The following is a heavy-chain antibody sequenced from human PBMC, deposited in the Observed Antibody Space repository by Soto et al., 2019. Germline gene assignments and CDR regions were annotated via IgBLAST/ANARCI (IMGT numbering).Heavy chain of an antibody. Sequence: QVQLVESGGGVVQPGRSLRLSCAASGFTFSSYGMHWVRQAPGKGLEWVAVIWYDGSNKYYADSVKGRFTISRDNSKNTLYLQMNGLRAEDTAVYYCAREGGYDFWSAYDFDYWGQGTLVTVSS. V-gene: IGHV3-33*01. D-gene: IGHD3-3*01. CDR2: IWYDGSNK. J-gene: IGHJ4*02. CDR1: GFTFSSYG. CDR3: AREGGYDFWSAYDFDY.